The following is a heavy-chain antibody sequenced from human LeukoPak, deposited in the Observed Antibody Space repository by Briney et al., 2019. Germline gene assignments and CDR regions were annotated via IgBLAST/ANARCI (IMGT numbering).Heavy chain of an antibody. D-gene: IGHD3-10*01. CDR1: GFTFSSYA. CDR3: SKERPEEYYGSGSYFDY. V-gene: IGHV3-30*04. CDR2: ISYDDGSNK. Sequence: GGSLRLSCAASGFTFSSYAMHWVRQAPGKGLEWVAVISYDDGSNKYYADSVKGRFTISRDNSKHTVYLEMNSLRVEDTAMYYCSKERPEEYYGSGSYFDYRGQGTLVTVSS. J-gene: IGHJ4*02.